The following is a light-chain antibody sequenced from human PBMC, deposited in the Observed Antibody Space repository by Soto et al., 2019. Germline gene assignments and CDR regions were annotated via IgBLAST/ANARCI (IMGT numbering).Light chain of an antibody. CDR3: QQHYNTPRT. Sequence: DIQMTQSPSSLSASVGDRATITCRTSQPISDYLNWYQQKPGKATTLLIYTTSNLQSGVPSRFSGSGSATHFTLTISSLQPEDFATYYCQQHYNTPRTVGQGTKVDIK. CDR2: TTS. V-gene: IGKV1-39*01. CDR1: QPISDY. J-gene: IGKJ1*01.